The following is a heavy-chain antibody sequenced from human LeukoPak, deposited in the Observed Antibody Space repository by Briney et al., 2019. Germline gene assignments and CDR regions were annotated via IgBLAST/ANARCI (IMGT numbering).Heavy chain of an antibody. V-gene: IGHV1-2*02. CDR2: VNPNSGGT. Sequence: GASVTVSCAASGYTFTGYYMHWVRQAPGQGREWMGLVNPNSGGTTYAQKFQGRVTMTRDTSISTAYMELSRLRSDDTAVYYCARVTVQWELLSHYYYYYMDVWGKGTTVTVSS. CDR3: ARVTVQWELLSHYYYYYMDV. CDR1: GYTFTGYY. J-gene: IGHJ6*03. D-gene: IGHD1-26*01.